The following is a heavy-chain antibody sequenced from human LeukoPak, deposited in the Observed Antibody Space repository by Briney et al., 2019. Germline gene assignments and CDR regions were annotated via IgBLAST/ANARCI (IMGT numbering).Heavy chain of an antibody. CDR3: ARGDDRSGTFDY. CDR2: IIPILGIA. CDR1: GGTFSSYA. Sequence: SVKVSCKASGGTFSSYAISWVRQAPGQGLEWMGRIIPILGIANYAQKFQGRVTITADKSTSTAYMELSSLRSEDTAVYYCARGDDRSGTFDYWGQGTLVTVSS. J-gene: IGHJ4*02. D-gene: IGHD6-13*01. V-gene: IGHV1-69*04.